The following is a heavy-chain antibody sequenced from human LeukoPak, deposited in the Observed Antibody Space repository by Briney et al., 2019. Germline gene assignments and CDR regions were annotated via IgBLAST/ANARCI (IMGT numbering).Heavy chain of an antibody. CDR2: IYYSGST. D-gene: IGHD6-6*01. V-gene: IGHV4-59*12. CDR3: ARTSIAARRANAFDI. J-gene: IGHJ3*02. Sequence: SETLSLTCTVSGGSISSYNWSWIRQPPGKGLEWIGYIYYSGSTNYNPSLKSRVTISVDRSKNQFSLKLSSVTAADTAVYYCARTSIAARRANAFDIWGQGTMVTVSS. CDR1: GGSISSYN.